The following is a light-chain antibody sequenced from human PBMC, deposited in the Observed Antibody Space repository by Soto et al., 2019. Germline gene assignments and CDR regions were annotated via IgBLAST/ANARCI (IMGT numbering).Light chain of an antibody. J-gene: IGLJ1*01. CDR3: AAWDDSLNGYV. CDR2: SNN. CDR1: SSNIGSNT. V-gene: IGLV1-44*01. Sequence: QSVLTQPPSASGTPGQRVTISCSGSSSNIGSNTVNWYQQLPGTAPKLLIHSNNQRPSGVPDRFSGSKSGTSASLAISGLQSEDEADYYCAAWDDSLNGYVFGTGTKFTVL.